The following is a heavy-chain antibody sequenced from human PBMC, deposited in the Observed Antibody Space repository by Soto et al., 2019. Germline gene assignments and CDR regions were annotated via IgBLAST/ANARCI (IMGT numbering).Heavy chain of an antibody. CDR1: GGPFSGYY. CDR2: SYYNGST. Sequence: ETLSLTCDVYGGPFSGYYCTWIRQPPGKGLEWIGYSYYNGSTNYNPSLESRVTISVDTSKNLFYLKLTSVTAADTAVYFCARGGWSLDSWGQGTLVTVSS. J-gene: IGHJ4*02. D-gene: IGHD6-19*01. V-gene: IGHV4-34*11. CDR3: ARGGWSLDS.